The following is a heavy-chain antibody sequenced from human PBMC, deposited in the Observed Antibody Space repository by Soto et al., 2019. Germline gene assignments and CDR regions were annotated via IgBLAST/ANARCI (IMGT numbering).Heavy chain of an antibody. CDR3: ARGWVSDSSDYYYAY. J-gene: IGHJ4*02. V-gene: IGHV1-69*01. CDR1: GGTFNRHA. Sequence: QVQLVQSGAEVRKPGSSVKVSCKASGGTFNRHAISWVRQAPGQGLEWMGGIIPMFGTANHAQKFQGRVTIIADESTSTDYMEMSSQRSEDTAIYYCARGWVSDSSDYYYAYWGQGTRVIVSS. CDR2: IIPMFGTA. D-gene: IGHD3-22*01.